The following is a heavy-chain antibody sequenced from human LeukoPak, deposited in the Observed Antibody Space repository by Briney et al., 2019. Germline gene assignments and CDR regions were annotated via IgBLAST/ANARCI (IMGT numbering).Heavy chain of an antibody. CDR2: ISTSGSTI. J-gene: IGHJ5*02. CDR1: GLTFSDHS. Sequence: GGSLRLSCAASGLTFSDHSMSWIRQAPGKGLEWVLYISTSGSTIKYADSVKGRFTISRDNAKNSLYLQINSLRVDDTAVYYCASGHDWFDPWGQGTLVTVSS. CDR3: ASGHDWFDP. V-gene: IGHV3-11*01.